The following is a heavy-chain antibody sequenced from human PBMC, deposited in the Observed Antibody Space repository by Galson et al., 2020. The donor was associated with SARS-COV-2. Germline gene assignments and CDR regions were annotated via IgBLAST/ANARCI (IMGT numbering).Heavy chain of an antibody. CDR2: IWYDGSNK. D-gene: IGHD3-22*01. CDR3: ARDRSDSSSCYSCFEY. Sequence: GGSLRLSCAASGFTFSSYGMHWVRQAPGKGLEWVAVIWYDGSNKYYADSVKGRFTISRDNSKNTLPLQMTSLKAEDTAVYYCARDRSDSSSCYSCFEYWGQGTLVTVSS. V-gene: IGHV3-33*01. J-gene: IGHJ1*01. CDR1: GFTFSSYG.